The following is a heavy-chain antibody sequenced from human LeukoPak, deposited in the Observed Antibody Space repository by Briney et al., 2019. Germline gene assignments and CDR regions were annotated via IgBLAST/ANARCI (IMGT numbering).Heavy chain of an antibody. CDR1: GYTFTRYD. CDR2: MNPKSGNT. V-gene: IGHV1-8*03. Sequence: ASVKVSCKASGYTFTRYDINWVRQATGQGLEWMGWMNPKSGNTGHAQKFQGRVTITRDTSISTVYMELSSLRSEDTAVYFCARGAYCGGDCYSGWFDPWGRGTLVTVSS. J-gene: IGHJ5*02. CDR3: ARGAYCGGDCYSGWFDP. D-gene: IGHD2-21*02.